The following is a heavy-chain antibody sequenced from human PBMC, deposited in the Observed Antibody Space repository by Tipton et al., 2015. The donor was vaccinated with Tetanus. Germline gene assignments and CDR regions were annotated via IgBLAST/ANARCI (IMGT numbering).Heavy chain of an antibody. CDR1: GGSISSSSYY. CDR2: IYYSGST. V-gene: IGHV4-39*01. CDR3: ARHNGLNYYYGMDV. Sequence: TLSLTCTVSGGSISSSSYYWGWIRQPPGKGLEWIGSIYYSGSTYYNPSLKSRVTISVDTSKNQFSLKLSSVTAADTAVYYCARHNGLNYYYGMDVWGQGTTVTVSS. J-gene: IGHJ6*02.